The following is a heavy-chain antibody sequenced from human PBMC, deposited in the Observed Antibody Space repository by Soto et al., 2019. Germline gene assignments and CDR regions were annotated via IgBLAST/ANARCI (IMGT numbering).Heavy chain of an antibody. CDR3: ARAHDYDSSGPNY. Sequence: QVQLVESGGGVVQPGRSLRLSCAASGFIFSSYGMHWVRQAPGKGLEWVASMWYDGSNKYYADSVKGRFTVSRDNSKNTLYLQMNSLRAEDTPVFYCARAHDYDSSGPNYWGQGTLLTVSS. J-gene: IGHJ4*02. D-gene: IGHD3-22*01. CDR1: GFIFSSYG. V-gene: IGHV3-33*01. CDR2: MWYDGSNK.